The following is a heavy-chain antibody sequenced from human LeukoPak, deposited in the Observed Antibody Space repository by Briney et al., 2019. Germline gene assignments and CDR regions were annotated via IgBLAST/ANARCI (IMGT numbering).Heavy chain of an antibody. CDR2: ISGNGRNT. V-gene: IGHV3-64*01. J-gene: IGHJ4*02. D-gene: IGHD4-17*01. CDR1: GFTFSSYA. Sequence: GGSLRLSCAVSGFTFSSYAMHWVRQAPGKGLEYVSAISGNGRNTFYANSVKGRFTISRGNSKNTLYLQMGSLRPEDMAVYYCARINRDDHGDYASDYWGQGTLVTVSS. CDR3: ARINRDDHGDYASDY.